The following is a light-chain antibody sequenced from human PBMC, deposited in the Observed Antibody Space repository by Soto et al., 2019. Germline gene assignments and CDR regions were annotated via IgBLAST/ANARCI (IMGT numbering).Light chain of an antibody. CDR2: RPS. CDR3: HQDERASWT. J-gene: IGKJ1*01. Sequence: DIQMTQSPSTLSASVGDRVIITCRASQSISSWLAWYQQKPGKAPDLLIYRPSTLNTGIPSRYSGSGAGTAVTLLGSNPQPDYSATYYEHQDERASWTFGPAAKVEIK. V-gene: IGKV1-5*03. CDR1: QSISSW.